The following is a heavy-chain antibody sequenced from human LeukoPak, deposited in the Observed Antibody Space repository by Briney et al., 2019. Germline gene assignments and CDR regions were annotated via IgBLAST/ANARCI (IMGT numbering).Heavy chain of an antibody. Sequence: GGSLRLSCAASGFTFSSYGMHWVRQAPGKELEWVAFIRYDGSNKYYADSVKGRFTISRDNSKNTLYLQMNSLRAEDTAVYYCARDGPYYDVLTGYPPFDSWGQGTLVTVSS. D-gene: IGHD3-9*01. CDR2: IRYDGSNK. V-gene: IGHV3-30*02. CDR3: ARDGPYYDVLTGYPPFDS. CDR1: GFTFSSYG. J-gene: IGHJ4*02.